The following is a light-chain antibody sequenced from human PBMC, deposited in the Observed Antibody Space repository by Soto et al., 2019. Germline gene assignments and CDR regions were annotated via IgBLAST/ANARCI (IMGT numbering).Light chain of an antibody. CDR1: SSDVGAYNS. V-gene: IGLV2-14*01. J-gene: IGLJ3*02. Sequence: QSALAQPASASGSPGQSITISCTGTSSDVGAYNSVSWYQQHPGQATQLMIYEVSNRPSGVSNRFSGSKSGNTASLTISGLQAEDETDYYCSSYTSTGAWVFGGGTKVTVL. CDR3: SSYTSTGAWV. CDR2: EVS.